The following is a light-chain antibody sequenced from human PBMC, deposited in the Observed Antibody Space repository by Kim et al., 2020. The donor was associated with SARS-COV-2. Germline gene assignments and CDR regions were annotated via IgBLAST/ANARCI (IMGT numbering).Light chain of an antibody. V-gene: IGKV3-20*01. CDR3: QQYGRSWT. CDR1: QSVSSSY. Sequence: LSPGARATLSCRASQSVSSSYLAWYQQKPGQAPRLLIYGASSRATGIPDRFSGSGSGTDFTLTISRLEPEDFAVYYCQQYGRSWTFGQGTKVDIK. J-gene: IGKJ1*01. CDR2: GAS.